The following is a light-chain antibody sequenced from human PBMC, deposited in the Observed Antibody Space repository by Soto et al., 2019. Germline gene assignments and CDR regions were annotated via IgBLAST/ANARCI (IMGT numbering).Light chain of an antibody. J-gene: IGLJ2*01. CDR2: EVT. CDR3: SSYAGSNRVL. CDR1: SSDVGGYNY. V-gene: IGLV2-8*01. Sequence: QSALTQPPSASGSPGQSVTISCTGTSSDVGGYNYVSWYQQHPGKVPKLMIYEVTKRPSGVPDRFSGSKSGNTASLTVSGLQTEDEADYYCSSYAGSNRVLFGGGTKLTVL.